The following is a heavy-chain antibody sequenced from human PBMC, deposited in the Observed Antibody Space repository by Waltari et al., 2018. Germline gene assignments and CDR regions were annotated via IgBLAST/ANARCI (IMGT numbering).Heavy chain of an antibody. Sequence: QVQLQQSGPGLVKPSQTLSLTCAISGASVSSNSAAWNWIRQSPSRGLEWLGRTYYRSKWYNDYAVSVKSRITINPDTSKNQFSLQLNSVTPEDTAVYYCARVGYSGYDFGYYYYYYGMDVWGQGTTVTVSS. V-gene: IGHV6-1*01. D-gene: IGHD5-12*01. CDR3: ARVGYSGYDFGYYYYYYGMDV. J-gene: IGHJ6*02. CDR1: GASVSSNSAA. CDR2: TYYRSKWYN.